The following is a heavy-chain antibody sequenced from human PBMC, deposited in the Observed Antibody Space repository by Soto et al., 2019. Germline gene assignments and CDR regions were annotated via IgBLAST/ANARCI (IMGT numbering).Heavy chain of an antibody. Sequence: SCKASGYTFTSYAMHWVRQAPGQRLEWVGRIKGEADGGTTDYAAPVKGRITISRDHSKDTLYLQMNSLKTEDTAVYFCTTGLSNGYYNFDYWGQGTPVTVSS. CDR2: IKGEADGGTT. V-gene: IGHV3-15*01. CDR1: GYTFTSYA. CDR3: TTGLSNGYYNFDY. D-gene: IGHD3-22*01. J-gene: IGHJ4*02.